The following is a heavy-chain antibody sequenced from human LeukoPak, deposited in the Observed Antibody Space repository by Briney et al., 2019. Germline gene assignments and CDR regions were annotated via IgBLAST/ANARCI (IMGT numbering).Heavy chain of an antibody. CDR2: IKSKTDGGTT. V-gene: IGHV3-15*01. D-gene: IGHD1-26*01. Sequence: PGGSLRLSCAASGFTFSNAWMSWVRQAPGKGLEWVGRIKSKTDGGTTDYAAPVKGRFTILRDDSKNTLYLQMNSLKTEDTAVYYCTTDKLRGGGADFAPFDYWGQGTLVTVSS. CDR1: GFTFSNAW. J-gene: IGHJ4*02. CDR3: TTDKLRGGGADFAPFDY.